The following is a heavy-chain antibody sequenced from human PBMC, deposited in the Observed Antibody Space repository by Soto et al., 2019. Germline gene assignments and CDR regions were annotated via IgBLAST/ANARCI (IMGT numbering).Heavy chain of an antibody. J-gene: IGHJ4*02. Sequence: SQTLSLTCAISGDSVSSNSAAWNWIRQSPSRGLEWLGRTYYRSKWYNDYAVSVKSRITINPDTSKNQFSLQLNSVTAADTAVYYCSRGSYYYDSSGYYYYWGQGTLVTVSS. CDR3: SRGSYYYDSSGYYYY. V-gene: IGHV6-1*01. CDR1: GDSVSSNSAA. D-gene: IGHD3-22*01. CDR2: TYYRSKWYN.